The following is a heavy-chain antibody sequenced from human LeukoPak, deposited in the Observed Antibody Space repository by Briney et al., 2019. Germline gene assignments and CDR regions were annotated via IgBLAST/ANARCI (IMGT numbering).Heavy chain of an antibody. Sequence: GGSPRLSCAASGFTFSDFPMIWVRQAPGKGLEWVSVIYSGGSTYYADSVKGRFTISRDNSKNTLYLQMNSLRAEDTAVYYCARGLDGAQSDYWGQGTLVTVSS. CDR2: IYSGGST. CDR1: GFTFSDFP. V-gene: IGHV3-53*01. J-gene: IGHJ4*02. CDR3: ARGLDGAQSDY. D-gene: IGHD4-17*01.